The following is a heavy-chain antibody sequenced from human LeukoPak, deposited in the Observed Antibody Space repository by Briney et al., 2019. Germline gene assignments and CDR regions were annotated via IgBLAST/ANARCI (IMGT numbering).Heavy chain of an antibody. CDR3: ARDLYSSTWYAFGY. J-gene: IGHJ4*02. D-gene: IGHD6-13*01. V-gene: IGHV3-11*04. CDR1: GFTFSDYY. Sequence: GGSLRLSCAASGFTFSDYYMSWIRQAPGEGLEWVSYISSSGSTIYYADSVKGRFTISRDNAKNSLFLQMNSLRAEDAAVYYCARDLYSSTWYAFGYWGQGTLVTVSS. CDR2: ISSSGSTI.